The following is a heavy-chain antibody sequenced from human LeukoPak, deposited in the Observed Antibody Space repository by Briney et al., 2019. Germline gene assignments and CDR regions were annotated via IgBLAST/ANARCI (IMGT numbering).Heavy chain of an antibody. D-gene: IGHD3-22*01. Sequence: GASVKVSCKASGYTFTSYGIGWVRQAPGQGLEWMGWISAYNGNTNYTQKLQGRVTMTTDTSTSTAYMELRSLRSDDTAVYYCASLLNYYDSSGPTFDIWGQGTMVTVSS. J-gene: IGHJ3*02. CDR1: GYTFTSYG. V-gene: IGHV1-18*01. CDR2: ISAYNGNT. CDR3: ASLLNYYDSSGPTFDI.